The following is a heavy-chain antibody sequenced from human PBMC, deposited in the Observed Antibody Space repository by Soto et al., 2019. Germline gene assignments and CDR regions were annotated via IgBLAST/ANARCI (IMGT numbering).Heavy chain of an antibody. CDR3: ARGSSYDFWSGYYKMLDY. V-gene: IGHV1-18*01. CDR2: ISAYNGNT. CDR1: GYTFISYG. D-gene: IGHD3-3*01. J-gene: IGHJ4*02. Sequence: QVQLVQSGAEVKKPGASVKVSCKASGYTFISYGISWVRQAPGQGLEWMGWISAYNGNTNYAQKLQGRVTMTTDTSTSTAYRELRSLRSDDTAVYYCARGSSYDFWSGYYKMLDYWGQGTLVTVSS.